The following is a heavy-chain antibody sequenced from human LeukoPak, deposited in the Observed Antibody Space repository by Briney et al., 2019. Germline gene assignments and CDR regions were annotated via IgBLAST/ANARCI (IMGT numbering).Heavy chain of an antibody. Sequence: ASVKVSCKASGYTFTSYGISWVRQAPGQGLEWMGRIIPIFGIANYAQKFQGRVTITADKSTSTAYMELSSLRSEDTAVYYCARCSSTSCTQQTIGMDVWGQGTTVTVSS. V-gene: IGHV1-69*04. CDR1: GYTFTSYG. CDR2: IIPIFGIA. CDR3: ARCSSTSCTQQTIGMDV. J-gene: IGHJ6*02. D-gene: IGHD2-2*01.